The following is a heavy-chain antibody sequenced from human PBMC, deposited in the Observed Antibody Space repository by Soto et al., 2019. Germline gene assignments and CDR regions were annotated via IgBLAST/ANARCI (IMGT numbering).Heavy chain of an antibody. V-gene: IGHV3-23*01. D-gene: IGHD6-19*01. Sequence: GGSLRLSCAASGFTFSGYAMSWVRQAPGKGLEWVSTISGSGGSTYYADSVKGRFTISRDISKNTLYLQMNSLRAEDTAVYYCAKEVSVNSGWSFDNWGQGTLVTVSS. CDR3: AKEVSVNSGWSFDN. CDR2: ISGSGGST. CDR1: GFTFSGYA. J-gene: IGHJ4*02.